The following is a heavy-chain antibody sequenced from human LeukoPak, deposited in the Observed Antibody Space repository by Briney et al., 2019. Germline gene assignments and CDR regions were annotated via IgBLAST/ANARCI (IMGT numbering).Heavy chain of an antibody. CDR2: IYYSGST. J-gene: IGHJ4*02. Sequence: KASETRSLTCTVSGASFSSSTYYWGWIRQPPGKGLEWIGSIYYSGSTYYNPSLKSRVTMSVDTSKNQFYLKLSSVTAADTAVYYCARHAGSISATGTRPLDYWGQGTLVTVSS. V-gene: IGHV4-39*01. CDR1: GASFSSSTYY. D-gene: IGHD6-13*01. CDR3: ARHAGSISATGTRPLDY.